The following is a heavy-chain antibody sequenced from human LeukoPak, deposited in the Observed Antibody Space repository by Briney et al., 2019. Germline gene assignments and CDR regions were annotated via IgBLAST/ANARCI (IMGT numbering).Heavy chain of an antibody. V-gene: IGHV4-39*07. Sequence: SETLSLTCSVSGYSISSSSYYWGWIRQPPGKGLEWIGSIYYSGSTYYNPSLKSRVTISVDTSKNQFSLKLSSVTAADTAVYYCARLSYSSYYYMDVWGKGTTVTVSS. CDR2: IYYSGST. CDR3: ARLSYSSYYYMDV. D-gene: IGHD4-11*01. CDR1: GYSISSSSYY. J-gene: IGHJ6*03.